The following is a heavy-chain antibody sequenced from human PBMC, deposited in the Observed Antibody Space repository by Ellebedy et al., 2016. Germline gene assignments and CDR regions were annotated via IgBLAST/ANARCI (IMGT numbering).Heavy chain of an antibody. CDR3: ARVSYYYDSSGYYMGHGIDY. J-gene: IGHJ4*02. V-gene: IGHV3-48*01. D-gene: IGHD3-22*01. CDR1: GFTFSSYS. Sequence: GGSLRLSCAASGFTFSSYSMNWVRQAPGKGLEWVSYTSSSSSTIYYADSVKGRFTISRDNAKNTLYLQMNSLRAEGTAVYYCARVSYYYDSSGYYMGHGIDYWGQGTLVTVSS. CDR2: TSSSSSTI.